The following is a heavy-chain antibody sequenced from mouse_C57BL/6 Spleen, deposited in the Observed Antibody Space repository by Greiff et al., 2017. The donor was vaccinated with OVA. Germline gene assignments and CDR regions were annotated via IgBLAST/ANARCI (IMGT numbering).Heavy chain of an antibody. J-gene: IGHJ3*01. CDR1: GYNFTSYW. Sequence: QVQLQQPGAELVKPGASVKVSCKASGYNFTSYWMHWVKQRPGQGLEWIGRIHPSDSDTNYNQKFKGKATLTVDKSSSTAYMQLSSLTAEDSAVHSCAIGSSPWFAYWGQGTLVTVSA. CDR2: IHPSDSDT. CDR3: AIGSSPWFAY. D-gene: IGHD1-1*01. V-gene: IGHV1-74*01.